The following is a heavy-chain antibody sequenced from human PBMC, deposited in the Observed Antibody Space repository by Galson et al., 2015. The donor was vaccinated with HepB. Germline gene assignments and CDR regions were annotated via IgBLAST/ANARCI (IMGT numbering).Heavy chain of an antibody. V-gene: IGHV3-21*06. CDR1: GFTFSPYA. CDR3: VRSIYNWFDP. CDR2: ISGSSANI. J-gene: IGHJ5*02. Sequence: SLRLSCAASGFTFSPYAMNWVRQAPGKGLEWVSSISGSSANIFYADSVKGRFTISRDNSKNSLYLQMNSLRAEDTAIYYCVRSIYNWFDPWGQGTLVTVSS. D-gene: IGHD2-21*01.